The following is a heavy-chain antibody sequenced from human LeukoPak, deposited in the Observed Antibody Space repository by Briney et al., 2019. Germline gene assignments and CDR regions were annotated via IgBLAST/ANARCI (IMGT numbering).Heavy chain of an antibody. CDR3: ARQGYSSSWYAYYYYYMDV. J-gene: IGHJ6*03. CDR1: GGSISSYY. D-gene: IGHD6-13*01. Sequence: SETLSLTCTVSGGSISSYYWSWIRQPPGKGLEWIGYIYTSGSTNYNPSLKGRVTISVDTSKNQFSLKLSSVTAADTAVYYCARQGYSSSWYAYYYYYMDVWGKGTTVTVSS. V-gene: IGHV4-4*09. CDR2: IYTSGST.